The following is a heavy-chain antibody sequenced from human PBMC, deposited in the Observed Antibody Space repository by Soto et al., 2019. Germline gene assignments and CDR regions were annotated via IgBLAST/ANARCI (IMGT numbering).Heavy chain of an antibody. CDR2: ISSSSSYI. J-gene: IGHJ4*02. D-gene: IGHD1-26*01. V-gene: IGHV3-21*01. CDR1: GFTFSSYS. Sequence: GGSLRLSCAASGFTFSSYSMNWVRQAPGKGLEWVSSISSSSSYIYYADSVKGRFTISRDNAKNSLYLQMNSLRAEDTAVYYCARDRIVGATTYLDYWGQGTLVTVPQ. CDR3: ARDRIVGATTYLDY.